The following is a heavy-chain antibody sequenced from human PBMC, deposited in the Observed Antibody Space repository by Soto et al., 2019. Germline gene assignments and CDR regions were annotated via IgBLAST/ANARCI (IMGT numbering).Heavy chain of an antibody. J-gene: IGHJ4*01. CDR1: GRSIRTYY. Sequence: SLTCNVSGRSIRTYYCSWIGQPRGKGLEWIGYIYYSGSTNYNPSLKSRVTISVDTSKNQFSLKMSSVTAADTAVYYCARGGYSGSDYGSFYFDDWGHGSLVTVSS. V-gene: IGHV4-59*01. CDR2: IYYSGST. CDR3: ARGGYSGSDYGSFYFDD. D-gene: IGHD1-26*01.